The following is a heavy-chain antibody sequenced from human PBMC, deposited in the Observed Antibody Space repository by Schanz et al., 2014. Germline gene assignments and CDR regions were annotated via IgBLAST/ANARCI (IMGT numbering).Heavy chain of an antibody. J-gene: IGHJ4*02. D-gene: IGHD1-1*01. CDR1: GFTVSSNH. CDR2: IYSGIGA. Sequence: EGQLAESGGGLVQPGGSLRLSCAVSGFTVSSNHMSWVRQAPGKGLEWVSVIYSGIGAYYADSVKDRFTVSRDNSKNTLYLQMNSLRAGDTAVYYCARGTDWNLHYWGQGALVTVSS. CDR3: ARGTDWNLHY. V-gene: IGHV3-66*01.